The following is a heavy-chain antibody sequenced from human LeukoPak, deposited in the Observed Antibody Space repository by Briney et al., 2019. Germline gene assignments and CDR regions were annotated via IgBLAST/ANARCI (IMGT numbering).Heavy chain of an antibody. J-gene: IGHJ4*02. CDR2: ISAYNGNT. D-gene: IGHD3-22*01. V-gene: IGHV1-18*01. CDR3: ARDRWGYYDSSGYQPFDY. CDR1: GYTFTIYD. Sequence: ASVKVSCKASGYTFTIYDINWVRQAPGQGLGWMGWISAYNGNTNYAQKLQGRVTMTTDTSTSTAYMELRSLRSDDTAVYYCARDRWGYYDSSGYQPFDYWGQGTLVTVSS.